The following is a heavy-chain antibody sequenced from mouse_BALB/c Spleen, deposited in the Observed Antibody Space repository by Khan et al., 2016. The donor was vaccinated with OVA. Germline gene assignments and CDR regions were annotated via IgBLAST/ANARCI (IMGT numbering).Heavy chain of an antibody. J-gene: IGHJ3*01. CDR3: TRRNWDVAWFAY. V-gene: IGHV1-5*01. CDR1: GYTFTSYW. Sequence: VQLKQSGTVLARPGASVKMSCKASGYTFTSYWMHWVKQRPGQGLEWIGDIYPGNTDTNHNQKFKGKAKLTAVTSTSTAYMELSSLTNEDSAVYYCTRRNWDVAWFAYWGQGTLVTVSA. D-gene: IGHD4-1*01. CDR2: IYPGNTDT.